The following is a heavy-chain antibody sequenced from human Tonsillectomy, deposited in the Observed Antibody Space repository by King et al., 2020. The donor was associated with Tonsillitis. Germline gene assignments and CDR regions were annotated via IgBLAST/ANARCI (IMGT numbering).Heavy chain of an antibody. D-gene: IGHD6-19*01. Sequence: QLQESGPGLVKPSETLSLTCTVSGGSVSSSNYYCGWISQPPGKGLEWIGSISSNGSTYNTPSLKIRVTISVDTSKNQFSLKLTSVTAADTAVYYCAMGWVWFDPWGQGTLVTVSS. CDR3: AMGWVWFDP. CDR1: GGSVSSSNYY. V-gene: IGHV4-39*01. CDR2: ISSNGST. J-gene: IGHJ5*02.